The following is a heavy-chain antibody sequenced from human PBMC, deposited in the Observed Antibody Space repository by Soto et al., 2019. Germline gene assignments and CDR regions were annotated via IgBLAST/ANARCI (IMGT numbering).Heavy chain of an antibody. D-gene: IGHD5-18*01. CDR2: ISSSSSTI. Sequence: GGSLRLSCAASGFTVSSYSMNWVRQAPGKGLEWVSYISSSSSTIYYADSVKGRFTISRDNAKNSLYLQMNSLRAEDTAVYYCARAIQLWSQKYYYYYMDVWGKGTTVTVSS. J-gene: IGHJ6*03. V-gene: IGHV3-48*01. CDR1: GFTVSSYS. CDR3: ARAIQLWSQKYYYYYMDV.